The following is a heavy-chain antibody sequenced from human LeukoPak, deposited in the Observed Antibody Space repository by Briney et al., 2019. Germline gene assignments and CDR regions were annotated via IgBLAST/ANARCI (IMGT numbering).Heavy chain of an antibody. J-gene: IGHJ4*02. CDR2: ISGSGGTT. Sequence: GGSLRISCAASGFTFSSYAMSWVRQAPGKGLEWVSAISGSGGTTYYADSVRGRFTISRDNSNNTLYLQMNSLRAEDTAVYYCAKLRVVVAAYSNFGYWGQGTLVTVSS. CDR3: AKLRVVVAAYSNFGY. D-gene: IGHD2-15*01. CDR1: GFTFSSYA. V-gene: IGHV3-23*01.